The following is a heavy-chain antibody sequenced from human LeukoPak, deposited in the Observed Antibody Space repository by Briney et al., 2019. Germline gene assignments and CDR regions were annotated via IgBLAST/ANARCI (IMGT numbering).Heavy chain of an antibody. CDR3: AKVRNPYYDLWSGEFDY. CDR1: GDSISSSTYY. D-gene: IGHD3-3*01. Sequence: ETLSLTCTVSGDSISSSTYYWGWIRQPPGKGLEWVSDISGGGDNTYYADSVKGRFTISRDNSKNTLYLQMNSLRAEDTAVYYCAKVRNPYYDLWSGEFDYWGQGTLVTVSS. J-gene: IGHJ4*02. V-gene: IGHV3-23*01. CDR2: ISGGGDNT.